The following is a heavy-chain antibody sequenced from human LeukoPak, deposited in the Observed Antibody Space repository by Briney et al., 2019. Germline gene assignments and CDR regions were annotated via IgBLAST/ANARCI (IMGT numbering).Heavy chain of an antibody. J-gene: IGHJ6*03. V-gene: IGHV3-23*01. CDR2: SSGSGGST. CDR1: GFTFSSYA. Sequence: PGGSLRLSCAASGFTFSSYAVSRVRQAPGKGLEWASASSGSGGSTYYADSVKGRFTISRDNSKNTLYLQMNSLRAEDTAVYYCTSSSSRGIYYYYYYMDVWGKGTTVTVSS. CDR3: TSSSSRGIYYYYYYMDV. D-gene: IGHD6-6*01.